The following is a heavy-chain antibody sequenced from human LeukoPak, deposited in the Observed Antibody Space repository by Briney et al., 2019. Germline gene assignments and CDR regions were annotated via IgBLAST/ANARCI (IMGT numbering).Heavy chain of an antibody. Sequence: GASVKVSCKASGYTFTGYYMHWVRQAPGQGLEWMGIINPSGGSTSYAQKFQGRVTMTRDTSTSTVYMELSSLRSEDTAVYYCARDQYDFWSGYHGIHPIYYYYMDVWGKGTTVTVSS. D-gene: IGHD3-3*01. CDR2: INPSGGST. CDR1: GYTFTGYY. CDR3: ARDQYDFWSGYHGIHPIYYYYMDV. V-gene: IGHV1-46*01. J-gene: IGHJ6*03.